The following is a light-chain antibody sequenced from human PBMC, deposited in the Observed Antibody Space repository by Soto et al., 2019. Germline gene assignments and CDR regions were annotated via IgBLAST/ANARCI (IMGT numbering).Light chain of an antibody. V-gene: IGKV1-5*03. Sequence: DIQMTQSPSTLSGSVVDRGTITCRASQTISSWLAWYQQKPGKAPKLLIYKASTLKSGVPSRFSGSGSGTEFTLTISSLQPDDFATYYCQHYNSYSEAFGQGTKVELK. CDR1: QTISSW. J-gene: IGKJ1*01. CDR2: KAS. CDR3: QHYNSYSEA.